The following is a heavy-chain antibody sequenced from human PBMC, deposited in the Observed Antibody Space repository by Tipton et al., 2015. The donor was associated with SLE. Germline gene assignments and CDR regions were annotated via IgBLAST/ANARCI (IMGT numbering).Heavy chain of an antibody. Sequence: GSLRLSCAASGFTFSSYSMNWVRQAPGKGLEWVSSISSSSSYIYYADSVKGRFTISRDNAKNSLYLQMNSLRAEDTAVYYCARGRIAARPDYFDYWGQGTLVTVSS. J-gene: IGHJ4*02. V-gene: IGHV3-21*04. CDR3: ARGRIAARPDYFDY. CDR1: GFTFSSYS. D-gene: IGHD6-6*01. CDR2: ISSSSSYI.